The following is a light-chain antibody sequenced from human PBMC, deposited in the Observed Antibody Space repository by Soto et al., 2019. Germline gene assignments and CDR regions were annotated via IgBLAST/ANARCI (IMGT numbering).Light chain of an antibody. J-gene: IGKJ4*01. Sequence: DIPMTQSPSSLSASVGDRVTVPCGASHAIRNDLGWYQQKPGKAPKXXIYAASTWQNGVPSRFSGSGSGTEFTLTISSLQPEDFATYYCLQHNSYPLTFGGGTKVDIK. V-gene: IGKV1-17*01. CDR2: AAS. CDR3: LQHNSYPLT. CDR1: HAIRND.